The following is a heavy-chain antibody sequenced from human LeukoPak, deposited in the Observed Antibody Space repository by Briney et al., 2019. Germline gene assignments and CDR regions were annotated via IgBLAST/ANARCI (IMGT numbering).Heavy chain of an antibody. V-gene: IGHV3-30*04. D-gene: IGHD6-25*01. Sequence: GGSLRLSCAPSGFTFSNYAIHWVGKPPGKGREGGEVIPNDGRDKKYADSVKGRFTVSRDNSKNTLFLQMDSLRAEDTAIYYCAKDGQITSAAYYFDYWGQGTLVTVSS. CDR2: IPNDGRDK. CDR3: AKDGQITSAAYYFDY. CDR1: GFTFSNYA. J-gene: IGHJ4*02.